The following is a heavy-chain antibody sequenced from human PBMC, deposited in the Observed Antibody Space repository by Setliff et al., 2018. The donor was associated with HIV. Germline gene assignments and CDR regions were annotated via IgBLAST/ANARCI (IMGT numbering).Heavy chain of an antibody. Sequence: PSETLSLTCAVSGVSVNNDDDYWGWIRQPPGKGLEWIAIIHQSGTAHKRPSLKSRGTISIDTSENLFSLKLSGVTAADTAIYYCARQVGEGKWYLDSWGHGTLVTVSS. CDR3: ARQVGEGKWYLDS. V-gene: IGHV4-39*01. CDR2: IHQSGTA. J-gene: IGHJ4*01. D-gene: IGHD1-26*01. CDR1: GVSVNNDDDY.